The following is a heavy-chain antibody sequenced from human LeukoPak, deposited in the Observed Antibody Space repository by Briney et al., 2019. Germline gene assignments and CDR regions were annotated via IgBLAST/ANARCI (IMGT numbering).Heavy chain of an antibody. CDR3: ARVKYYYDSSGSKPTYDY. CDR1: GFTFTSYA. J-gene: IGHJ4*02. CDR2: ISSSGSTI. V-gene: IGHV3-48*03. D-gene: IGHD3-22*01. Sequence: GGSLRLSCAASGFTFTSYAMTWVRQAPGKGLEWVSYISSSGSTIYYADSVKGRFTISRDNAKNSLYLQMNSLRAEDTAVYYCARVKYYYDSSGSKPTYDYWGQGTLVTVSS.